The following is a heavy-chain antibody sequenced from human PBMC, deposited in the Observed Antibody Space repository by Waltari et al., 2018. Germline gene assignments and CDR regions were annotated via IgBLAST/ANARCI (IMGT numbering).Heavy chain of an antibody. CDR3: ATSSFWRFDY. J-gene: IGHJ4*02. CDR2: IKEDGSET. Sequence: EVRLVDSGGGLVQPGGSLRLSCAASGFRLSDYWMRWVRQAPGKGLEWVASIKEDGSETYYVDSVKGRFTISRDNAKNSMYLQINSLRAEDTAVYYSATSSFWRFDYWGQGTLVTVSS. D-gene: IGHD2-2*01. V-gene: IGHV3-7*01. CDR1: GFRLSDYW.